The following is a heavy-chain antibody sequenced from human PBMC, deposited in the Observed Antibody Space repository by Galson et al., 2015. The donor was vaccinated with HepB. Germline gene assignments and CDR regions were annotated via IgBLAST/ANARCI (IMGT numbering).Heavy chain of an antibody. CDR2: ISAYNGNT. CDR1: GYTFTSYG. J-gene: IGHJ4*02. CDR3: ARVNGRHLGVYYFDY. Sequence: SVKVSCKASGYTFTSYGISWVRQAPGQGLEWMGWISAYNGNTNYAQKLQGRVTMTTDTSTSTAYMELRSLRSDDTAVYYCARVNGRHLGVYYFDYWGQGTLVTVSS. D-gene: IGHD3-10*01. V-gene: IGHV1-18*01.